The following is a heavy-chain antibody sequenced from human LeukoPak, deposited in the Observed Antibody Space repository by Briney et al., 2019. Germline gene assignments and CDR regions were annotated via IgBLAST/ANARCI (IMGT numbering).Heavy chain of an antibody. CDR2: MYHSGTT. CDR1: GYSISNGYH. Sequence: SESLSLTCTVSGYSISNGYHWGWIRQPPGKGLEWIGNMYHSGTTFYNPSLKSRVTISMDTTKNQFSLKLSSVTAADTAIYYCASLGGYNTAFYYCDYWGQGTLVTVSS. D-gene: IGHD3-10*01. CDR3: ASLGGYNTAFYYCDY. J-gene: IGHJ4*02. V-gene: IGHV4-38-2*02.